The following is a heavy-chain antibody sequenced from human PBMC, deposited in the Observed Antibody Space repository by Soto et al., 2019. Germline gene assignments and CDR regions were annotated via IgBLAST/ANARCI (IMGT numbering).Heavy chain of an antibody. CDR2: ISGSGGST. J-gene: IGHJ3*02. CDR1: GFTFSSYA. Sequence: GGSLRLSCAASGFTFSSYAMSWVRQAPGKGLEWVSAISGSGGSTYYADSVKGRFTISRDNSKNTLYLQMNSLRAEDTAVYYCAKGEADRLQMIGDAFDIWGEGTMVTVS. V-gene: IGHV3-23*01. CDR3: AKGEADRLQMIGDAFDI. D-gene: IGHD6-6*01.